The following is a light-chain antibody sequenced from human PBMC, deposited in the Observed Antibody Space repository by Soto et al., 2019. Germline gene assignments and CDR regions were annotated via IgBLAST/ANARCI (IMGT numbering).Light chain of an antibody. J-gene: IGLJ2*01. V-gene: IGLV1-44*01. CDR3: AAWDGSHVV. Sequence: QSVLTQPPSASGTPGQRVTISCSGSSSNIGSNTVNWYQKLPGMAPKLLMYNNNQRPSGVPDRFSGSTSGTSASLAISGLQSEDEAEYYCAAWDGSHVVFGGGTKVTVL. CDR1: SSNIGSNT. CDR2: NNN.